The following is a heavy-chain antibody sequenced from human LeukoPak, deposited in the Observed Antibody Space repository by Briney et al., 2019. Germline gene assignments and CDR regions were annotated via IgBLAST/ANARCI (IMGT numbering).Heavy chain of an antibody. CDR3: AGDTFKAAGPDY. J-gene: IGHJ4*02. CDR2: INHSGST. D-gene: IGHD6-13*01. Sequence: PSETLSLTCAVYGGSFSGYYWSWIRQPPGKGLEWIGEINHSGSTNYNPSLKSRVTISVDTSKNQFSLKLSSVTAADTAVYCCAGDTFKAAGPDYWGQGTLVTVSS. V-gene: IGHV4-34*01. CDR1: GGSFSGYY.